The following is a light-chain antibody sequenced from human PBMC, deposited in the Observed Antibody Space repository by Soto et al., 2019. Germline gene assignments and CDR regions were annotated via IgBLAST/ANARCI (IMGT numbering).Light chain of an antibody. Sequence: EIVLTQSPGTLYLSPGERATLSCRASQSVSSSYLAWYQQKPGQAPRLLIYGASSRATGIPDRFSGSGSGTDIALTISRLEPEDLAVYYCQQYGSSPRTFGQGTKVEIK. CDR1: QSVSSSY. CDR3: QQYGSSPRT. J-gene: IGKJ1*01. V-gene: IGKV3-20*01. CDR2: GAS.